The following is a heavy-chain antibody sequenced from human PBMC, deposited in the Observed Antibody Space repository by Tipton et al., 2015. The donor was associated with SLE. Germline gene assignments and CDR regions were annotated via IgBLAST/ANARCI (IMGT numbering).Heavy chain of an antibody. CDR2: IYYSGST. J-gene: IGHJ4*02. CDR1: GGSISSSSYY. V-gene: IGHV4-39*07. D-gene: IGHD2-2*01. CDR3: ARGGSTGDY. Sequence: SLTCTVSGGSISSSSYYWGWIRQPPGKGLEWIGSIYYSGSTYYNPSLKSRVTITVDTSKNQFSLKLSSVTAADTAVYYCARGGSTGDYWGQGTLVTVSS.